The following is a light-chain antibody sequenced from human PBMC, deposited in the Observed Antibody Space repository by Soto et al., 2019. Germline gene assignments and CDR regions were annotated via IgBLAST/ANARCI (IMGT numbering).Light chain of an antibody. J-gene: IGLJ1*01. V-gene: IGLV2-14*01. CDR3: ISYAGTAYV. Sequence: QSALTQPASVSGSLGQSITISCTGTSSDIGGYKYVSWYQQHPGKAPKLIIFEVSNRPSGVSDRFSGSNSGNTASLTISGLQAEDEADYYCISYAGTAYVFGTGTKLTVL. CDR1: SSDIGGYKY. CDR2: EVS.